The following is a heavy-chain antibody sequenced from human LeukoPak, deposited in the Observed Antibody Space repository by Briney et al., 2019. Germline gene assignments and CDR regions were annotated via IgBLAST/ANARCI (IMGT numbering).Heavy chain of an antibody. Sequence: GGSLRLSCAASGFTFSSYSMNWVRQAPGKGLEWVSSISSSSSYIYYADSVKGRFTISRDNAKNSLYLQMNSLRAEDTAVYYCASKGGYDSSGSFVYYYYMDVWGKGTTVTISS. D-gene: IGHD3-22*01. CDR3: ASKGGYDSSGSFVYYYYMDV. CDR2: ISSSSSYI. CDR1: GFTFSSYS. V-gene: IGHV3-21*01. J-gene: IGHJ6*03.